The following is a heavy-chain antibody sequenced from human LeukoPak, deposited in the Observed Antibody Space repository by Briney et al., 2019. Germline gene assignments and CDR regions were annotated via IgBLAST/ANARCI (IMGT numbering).Heavy chain of an antibody. CDR1: GGSFSGYY. CDR2: INHSGST. D-gene: IGHD3-22*01. J-gene: IGHJ3*02. V-gene: IGHV4-34*01. CDR3: ARRGRITMIVVVGRAHAFDI. Sequence: SETLSLTCAVYGGSFSGYYWSWIRQPPGKGLEWIGEINHSGSTNYNPSLKSRVTISVDTSKNQFSLKLSSVTAADTAVYYCARRGRITMIVVVGRAHAFDIWGQGTMVAVSS.